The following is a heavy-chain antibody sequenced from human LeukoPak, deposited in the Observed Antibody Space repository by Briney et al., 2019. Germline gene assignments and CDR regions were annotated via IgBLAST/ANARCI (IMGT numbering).Heavy chain of an antibody. CDR3: ARAVQVTMGGLFDY. CDR1: GGTFSNYA. V-gene: IGHV1-69*06. J-gene: IGHJ4*02. CDR2: IIPIFDTP. D-gene: IGHD4/OR15-4a*01. Sequence: HGASVKVSCKASGGTFSNYAISWVRQAPGQGLEWMGGIIPIFDTPNFAQKFQGRVTITADKSTSTAYMELSRLRSEDTAVYYCARAVQVTMGGLFDYWGQGTLVTVSS.